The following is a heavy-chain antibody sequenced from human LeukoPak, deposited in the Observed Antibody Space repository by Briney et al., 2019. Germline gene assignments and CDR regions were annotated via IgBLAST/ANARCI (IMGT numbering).Heavy chain of an antibody. Sequence: GRSLRLSCAASGFTFSSYTMHWVRQAPGKGLEWVAFVLYDGSDQYYADSVKGRFTISRDNAKNSLYLQMNSLRAEDTAVYYCARDPSYYYYYYYMDVWGKGTTVTVSS. J-gene: IGHJ6*03. CDR1: GFTFSSYT. V-gene: IGHV3-30*04. CDR3: ARDPSYYYYYYYMDV. CDR2: VLYDGSDQ.